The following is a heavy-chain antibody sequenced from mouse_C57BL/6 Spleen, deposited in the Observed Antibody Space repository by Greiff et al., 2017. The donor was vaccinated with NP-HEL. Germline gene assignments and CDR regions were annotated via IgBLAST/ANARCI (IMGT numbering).Heavy chain of an antibody. CDR1: GFTFSDYY. V-gene: IGHV5-16*01. J-gene: IGHJ1*03. CDR2: INYDGSST. Sequence: DVMLVESEGGLVQPGSSMKLSCTASGFTFSDYYMAWVRQVPEKGLEWVANINYDGSSTYYLDNLKSRYIISRNNAKNMLYLQMSSLTSEDTTTYYCARDNYGCSSWYFDVWGTGTTLTVSS. CDR3: ARDNYGCSSWYFDV. D-gene: IGHD1-1*01.